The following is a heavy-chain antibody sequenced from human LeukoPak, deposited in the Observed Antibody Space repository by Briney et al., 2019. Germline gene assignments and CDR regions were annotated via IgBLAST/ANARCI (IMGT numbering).Heavy chain of an antibody. CDR3: ARLDYYDSSGYFDY. Sequence: SETLSLTCTVSGGSIGSSSYYWGWIRQPPGKGLEWIGSIYYSGSTYYNPSLKSRVTISVDTSKNQFSLKLSSVTAADTAVYYCARLDYYDSSGYFDYWGQGTLVTVSS. V-gene: IGHV4-39*01. CDR1: GGSIGSSSYY. J-gene: IGHJ4*02. CDR2: IYYSGST. D-gene: IGHD3-22*01.